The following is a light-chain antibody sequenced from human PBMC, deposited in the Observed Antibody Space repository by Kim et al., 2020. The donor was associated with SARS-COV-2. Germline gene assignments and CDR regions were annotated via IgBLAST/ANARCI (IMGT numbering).Light chain of an antibody. Sequence: GQRVTISWSGSRSNIGSNTVNWYQQLPGTAPKLLIYTNNQRPSGVPDRFSGSKSGTSASLAISGLQSEDEADYYCAAWDDSLNGQVFGGGTQLTVL. J-gene: IGLJ3*02. CDR1: RSNIGSNT. CDR3: AAWDDSLNGQV. V-gene: IGLV1-44*01. CDR2: TNN.